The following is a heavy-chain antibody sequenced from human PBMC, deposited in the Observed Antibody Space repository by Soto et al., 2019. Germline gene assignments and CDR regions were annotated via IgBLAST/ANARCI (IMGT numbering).Heavy chain of an antibody. CDR3: ARGIDSSGYYYLNYFDY. CDR2: INPSGGST. CDR1: GYTFTSYY. V-gene: IGHV1-46*01. Sequence: ASVKVSCKASGYTFTSYYIHGVRQAPGQGLEWMGIINPSGGSTSYAQKFQGRVTMTRDTSTSTVYMELSSLRSEDTAVYYCARGIDSSGYYYLNYFDYWGQGTLVTVSS. D-gene: IGHD3-22*01. J-gene: IGHJ4*02.